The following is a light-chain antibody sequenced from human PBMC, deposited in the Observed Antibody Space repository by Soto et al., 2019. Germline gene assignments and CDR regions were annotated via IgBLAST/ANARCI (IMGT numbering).Light chain of an antibody. CDR3: QQYNTLNT. Sequence: EIAMTQSPATLSVSPGQRATLSCRASQNVNSNLVWYQQKPGHAPSLLMYNVSTRATGFPARFSGSGSGTEFTLTISSLQSEDSAIYYCQQYNTLNTFGQGTKVDIK. V-gene: IGKV3D-15*01. CDR2: NVS. J-gene: IGKJ2*01. CDR1: QNVNSN.